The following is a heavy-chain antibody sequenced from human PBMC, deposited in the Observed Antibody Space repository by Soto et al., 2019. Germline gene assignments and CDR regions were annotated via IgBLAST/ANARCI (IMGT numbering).Heavy chain of an antibody. V-gene: IGHV3-9*01. D-gene: IGHD6-19*01. J-gene: IGHJ4*02. CDR3: AKSHTTSGWYVTTDY. Sequence: GGSLRLSCAAPGFTFGDYAMQWVRQAPGKGLEWVSAISWNSGNIDYADSVKGRFTISRDNAKNSLYLQMNSLRAEDTALYYCAKSHTTSGWYVTTDYWGQGTRVTVSS. CDR1: GFTFGDYA. CDR2: ISWNSGNI.